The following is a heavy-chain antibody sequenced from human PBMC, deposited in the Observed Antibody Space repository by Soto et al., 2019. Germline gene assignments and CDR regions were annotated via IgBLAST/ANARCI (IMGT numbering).Heavy chain of an antibody. J-gene: IGHJ4*02. CDR2: IFWNEAK. Sequence: QIALKESGPTLVKPSQSLTLTCTFSGFSFITTGAGVGWIRQPPGKALEWLALIFWNEAKRYSPSLRSRFTIIKDLFKNQLDLTMTNVDPVDTATDYWAYRRGGSSSGGNFDYWGQGIPVAV. V-gene: IGHV2-5*01. CDR1: GFSFITTGAG. CDR3: AYRRGGSSSGGNFDY. D-gene: IGHD2-15*01.